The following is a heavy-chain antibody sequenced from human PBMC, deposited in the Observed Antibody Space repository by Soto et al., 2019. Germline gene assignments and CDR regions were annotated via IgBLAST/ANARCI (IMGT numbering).Heavy chain of an antibody. CDR2: IKQDGSEK. D-gene: IGHD3-22*01. J-gene: IGHJ4*02. V-gene: IGHV3-7*05. CDR1: GFTFSSYW. CDR3: ARDLREGNQMWDSSGYYQYYFDY. Sequence: PGGSLRLSCAASGFTFSSYWMSWVRQAPGKGLEWVANIKQDGSEKYYVDSVKGRFTISRDNAKNSLYLQMNSLRAEDTAVYYCARDLREGNQMWDSSGYYQYYFDYWGQGTLVTVSS.